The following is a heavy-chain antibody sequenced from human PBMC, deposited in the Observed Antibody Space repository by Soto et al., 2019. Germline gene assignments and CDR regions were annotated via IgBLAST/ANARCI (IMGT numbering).Heavy chain of an antibody. V-gene: IGHV4-59*01. Sequence: PSETLSLTCTVAGGSISSYYWSWIRQPPGKGLEWIGYIYYSGSTNYNPSLKSRVTISVDTSKNQFSLKLSSVTAADTAVYYCASLTMVRGVISGPPYYYYMDVWGKGTTVTVSS. CDR3: ASLTMVRGVISGPPYYYYMDV. CDR2: IYYSGST. CDR1: GGSISSYY. J-gene: IGHJ6*03. D-gene: IGHD3-10*01.